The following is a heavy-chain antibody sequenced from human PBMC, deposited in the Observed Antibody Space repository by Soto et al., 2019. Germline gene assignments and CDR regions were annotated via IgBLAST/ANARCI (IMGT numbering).Heavy chain of an antibody. V-gene: IGHV2-5*01. CDR2: IFWNDDK. CDR1: RFSLSTDSVV. D-gene: IGHD3-9*01. CDR3: AHTRYDLLTGHNSVGP. J-gene: IGHJ5*02. Sequence: SGPTLGNPTETLTLTCTFSRFSLSTDSVVVGWIRQPPGRALEWLGLIFWNDDKPYSPSLDSRLTIAKDTSKNQVVLTLTNMDPVDTATYDFAHTRYDLLTGHNSVGPWGQAALVTVSS.